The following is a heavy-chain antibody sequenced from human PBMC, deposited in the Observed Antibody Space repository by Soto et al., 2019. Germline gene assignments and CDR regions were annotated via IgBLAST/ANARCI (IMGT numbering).Heavy chain of an antibody. CDR2: TIPIFDTP. V-gene: IGHV1-69*01. CDR1: GGTFGNLG. Sequence: QMQLVQSGAEVKKPGSSVKISCKASGGTFGNLGISWLRQAPGQGLEWMGGTIPIFDTPHYAEKFRDRVTITADATTTAYLELTSLTSADTATYYCARDREDGSGTKYNWFHSWGQGTLVTASS. D-gene: IGHD3-10*01. CDR3: ARDREDGSGTKYNWFHS. J-gene: IGHJ5*01.